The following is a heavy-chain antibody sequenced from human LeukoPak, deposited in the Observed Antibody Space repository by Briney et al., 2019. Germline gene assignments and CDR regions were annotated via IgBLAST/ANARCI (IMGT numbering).Heavy chain of an antibody. Sequence: GGSLRLSCAASGFTFSSYSMNWVRQAPGKGLEWVSSISSSSSYIYYADSAKGRFTISRDNAKNSLYLQMNSLRAEDTAVYYCARLERITMIVVVDPQDAFDIWGQGTMVTVSS. V-gene: IGHV3-21*01. CDR2: ISSSSSYI. D-gene: IGHD3-22*01. CDR1: GFTFSSYS. CDR3: ARLERITMIVVVDPQDAFDI. J-gene: IGHJ3*02.